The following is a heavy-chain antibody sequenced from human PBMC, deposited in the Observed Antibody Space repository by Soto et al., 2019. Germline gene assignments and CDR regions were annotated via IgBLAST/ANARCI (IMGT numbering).Heavy chain of an antibody. Sequence: QLQLQESGPGLVKPSETLSLTCTVSGGSISSSSYYWGWIRQPPGKGLEWIGSIYYSGSTYYNPSLKSRVTISVDTSKNQFSLKLSSVTAADTAVYYCVRQPLYCSGGSCYPFYYYYYMDVWGKGTTVTVSS. D-gene: IGHD2-15*01. CDR2: IYYSGST. V-gene: IGHV4-39*01. J-gene: IGHJ6*03. CDR3: VRQPLYCSGGSCYPFYYYYYMDV. CDR1: GGSISSSSYY.